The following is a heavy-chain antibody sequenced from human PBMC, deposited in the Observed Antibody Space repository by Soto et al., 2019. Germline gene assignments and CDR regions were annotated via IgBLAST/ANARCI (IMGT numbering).Heavy chain of an antibody. J-gene: IGHJ4*02. CDR2: IIPILGIA. V-gene: IGHV1-69*02. D-gene: IGHD1-26*01. Sequence: QVQLVQSGAEVKKPGSSVKVSCKASGGTFSSYTISWVRQAPGQGLAWMGRIIPILGIANYAQKFQGRVTMTAGKSTSTAYMELSSLRSEDTAVYYCARVEGSGSYYLGYWGQGTLVTVSS. CDR1: GGTFSSYT. CDR3: ARVEGSGSYYLGY.